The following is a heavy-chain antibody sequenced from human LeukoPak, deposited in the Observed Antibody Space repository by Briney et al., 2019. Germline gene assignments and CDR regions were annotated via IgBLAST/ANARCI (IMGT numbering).Heavy chain of an antibody. CDR3: ARDLSYYDFWSGYLRDY. D-gene: IGHD3-3*01. J-gene: IGHJ4*02. CDR1: GYTFTGYH. Sequence: ASVKVSCKASGYTFTGYHMHWVRQAPGQGLEWMGWINPNSGGTNYAQKFQGRVTMTRDTSISTAYMELSRLRSDDTAVYYCARDLSYYDFWSGYLRDYWGQGTLVTVSS. CDR2: INPNSGGT. V-gene: IGHV1-2*02.